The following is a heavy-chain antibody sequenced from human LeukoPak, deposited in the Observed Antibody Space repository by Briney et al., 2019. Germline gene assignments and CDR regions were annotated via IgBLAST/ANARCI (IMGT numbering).Heavy chain of an antibody. CDR1: GFTFSSYS. V-gene: IGHV3-21*01. J-gene: IGHJ6*02. Sequence: GGSLRLSCAASGFTFSSYSMNWVRQAPGKGLEWVSSISSSSSYIYYADSVKGRFTISRDNAKNSLYLQMNSLRAEDTAVYYCARDRVKEDGYNYFSRYYYYGMDAWGQGTTVTVSS. CDR3: ARDRVKEDGYNYFSRYYYYGMDA. CDR2: ISSSSSYI. D-gene: IGHD5-24*01.